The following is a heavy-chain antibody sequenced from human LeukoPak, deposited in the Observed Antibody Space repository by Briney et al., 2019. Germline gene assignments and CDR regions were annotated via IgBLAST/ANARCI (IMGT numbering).Heavy chain of an antibody. CDR2: INPNSGGT. V-gene: IGHV1-2*02. D-gene: IGHD3-9*01. CDR3: ARGGYDILTGYYIGYYYYYYYMDV. J-gene: IGHJ6*03. Sequence: GASVKVSCKASGYTFTGYYMHWVRQAPGQGLEWMGWINPNSGGTNYAQKFQGRVTMTRDTSISTAYMELSRLRSDDTAVYYCARGGYDILTGYYIGYYYYYYYMDVWGKGTMVTVSS. CDR1: GYTFTGYY.